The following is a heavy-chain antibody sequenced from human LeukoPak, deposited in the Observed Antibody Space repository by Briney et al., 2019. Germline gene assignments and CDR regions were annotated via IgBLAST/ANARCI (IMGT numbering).Heavy chain of an antibody. J-gene: IGHJ5*02. CDR3: ARKCSVASCSSPWFDP. CDR1: GGSISSSSYY. V-gene: IGHV4-39*07. Sequence: PSETLSLTCTVSGGSISSSSYYWGWIRQPPGKGLEWIGSIYYSGSTYYNPSLKSRVTISVDTSKNQFSLKLSSVTAADTAVYYCARKCSVASCSSPWFDPWGQGTLVTFSS. D-gene: IGHD2-15*01. CDR2: IYYSGST.